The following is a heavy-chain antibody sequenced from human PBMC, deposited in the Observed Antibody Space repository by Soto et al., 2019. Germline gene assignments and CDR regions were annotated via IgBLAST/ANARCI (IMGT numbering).Heavy chain of an antibody. J-gene: IGHJ6*02. D-gene: IGHD3-10*01. CDR3: ARERGRFGELGPHYYYGMDV. CDR1: GFTFSSYG. Sequence: GGSLRLSCAASGFTFSSYGMHWVRQAPGKGLEWVAVIWYDGSNKYYADSVKGRFTISRDNSKNTLYLQMNSLRAEDTAVYYCARERGRFGELGPHYYYGMDVWGQGTTVTVSS. V-gene: IGHV3-33*01. CDR2: IWYDGSNK.